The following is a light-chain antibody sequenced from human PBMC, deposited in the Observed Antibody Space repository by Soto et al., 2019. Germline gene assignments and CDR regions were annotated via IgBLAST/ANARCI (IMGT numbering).Light chain of an antibody. J-gene: IGKJ1*01. Sequence: EIVMTQSPGTLSVSPGEGATLSCRASQSVSTNLAWYQQKPDQAPRLLIYGASTPATGMPARFSGSGSGTGFTLTISSRQSEDFAVYYCQQYYTWPRTFGQGTRVEIK. CDR1: QSVSTN. CDR2: GAS. CDR3: QQYYTWPRT. V-gene: IGKV3-15*01.